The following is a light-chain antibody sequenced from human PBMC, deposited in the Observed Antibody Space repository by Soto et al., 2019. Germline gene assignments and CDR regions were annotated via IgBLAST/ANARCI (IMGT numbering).Light chain of an antibody. J-gene: IGLJ1*01. CDR1: SGSVSTGHF. V-gene: IGLV8-61*01. CDR2: GTN. CDR3: VLYMGGGTYV. Sequence: QTVVTQEPSFSVSPGGTVTLTCGLSSGSVSTGHFPIWYQQTPGQAPRTLIYGTNSRSSGVPDRFSGSILGTKAALTITGAQADDESDYYCVLYMGGGTYVFGAGTKVTVL.